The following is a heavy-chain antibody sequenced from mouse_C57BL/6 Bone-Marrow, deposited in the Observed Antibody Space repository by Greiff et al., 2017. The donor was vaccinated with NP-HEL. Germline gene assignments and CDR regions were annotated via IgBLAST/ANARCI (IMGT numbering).Heavy chain of an antibody. CDR3: ARNKKDGNYYFDD. D-gene: IGHD2-1*01. V-gene: IGHV2-2*01. CDR1: GFSLTSYG. J-gene: IGHJ2*01. CDR2: IWSGGST. Sequence: VQLQQSGPGLVQPSQSLSITCTVSGFSLTSYGVHWVRQSPGKGLEWLGVIWSGGSTDYNAAFISSLSISKDKSKSQDFFKMNSLQADDTAIDYCARNKKDGNYYFDDWGQGTTLTVSS.